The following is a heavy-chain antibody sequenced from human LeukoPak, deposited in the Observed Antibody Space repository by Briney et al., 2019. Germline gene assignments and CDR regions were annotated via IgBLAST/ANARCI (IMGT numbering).Heavy chain of an antibody. CDR3: ARGRKASYPYSYGYINWFDP. Sequence: GGSLRLSCAASGFTVSSNYMSWVRQAPGKGLEWVSVIYSGGSTYYADSVKGRFTISRDNSKNTLYLQMNSLRAEDTAVYYCARGRKASYPYSYGYINWFDPWGQGTLVTVSS. V-gene: IGHV3-53*01. CDR2: IYSGGST. CDR1: GFTVSSNY. J-gene: IGHJ5*02. D-gene: IGHD5-18*01.